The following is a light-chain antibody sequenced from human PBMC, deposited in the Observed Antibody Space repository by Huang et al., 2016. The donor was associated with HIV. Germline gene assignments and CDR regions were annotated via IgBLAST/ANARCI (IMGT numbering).Light chain of an antibody. CDR1: QDIRKY. Sequence: DIQMTQSPSSLSASVGDRVTITCQASQDIRKYLNWYQQKPGKAPNRLIYDASNLQTGVPSRFGGGGSGTDFTFTIRSLQPEDIATYYCQQSDSLPYTFGQGTKLEIK. J-gene: IGKJ2*01. CDR2: DAS. V-gene: IGKV1-33*01. CDR3: QQSDSLPYT.